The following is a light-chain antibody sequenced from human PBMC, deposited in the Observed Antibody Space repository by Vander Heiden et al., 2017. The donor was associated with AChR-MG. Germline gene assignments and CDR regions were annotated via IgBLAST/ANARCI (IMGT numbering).Light chain of an antibody. Sequence: EIVLTQSPGTLSLSPGERATLSCRASQSVSSYLAWYQQKPGQAPRLLIYGASSRATGIPDGFSGSGSGTDFTLTISRLEPEDFAVYYCQQYGSSPPYTFGQGTKLEIK. CDR2: GAS. CDR1: QSVSSY. J-gene: IGKJ2*01. CDR3: QQYGSSPPYT. V-gene: IGKV3-20*01.